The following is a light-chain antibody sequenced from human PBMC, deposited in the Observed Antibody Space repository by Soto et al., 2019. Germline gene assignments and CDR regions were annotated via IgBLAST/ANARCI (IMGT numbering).Light chain of an antibody. Sequence: PGERATLSCRASQSVTSNYLAWYQQKPGQAPRLLIYGASSRATGIPDRFSGSGSGTDFTLTISRLEPEDFAVYYCQQYGTSPYTFGQGTKLEIK. CDR3: QQYGTSPYT. CDR2: GAS. J-gene: IGKJ2*01. V-gene: IGKV3-20*01. CDR1: QSVTSNY.